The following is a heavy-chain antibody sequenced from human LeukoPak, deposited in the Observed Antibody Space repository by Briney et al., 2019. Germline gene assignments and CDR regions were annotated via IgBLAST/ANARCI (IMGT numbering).Heavy chain of an antibody. J-gene: IGHJ4*02. D-gene: IGHD1/OR15-1a*01. CDR2: IWHSGIT. Sequence: SETLSLTCTVSGYSISSGYYWGWIRQSPGKGLEWIGTIWHSGITYYSPSIKSRVTICVDPSKNYVSLSLSSVTTARTAIYLCARLGLNLGNTAHWGEGTLVTVCS. CDR1: GYSISSGYY. CDR3: ARLGLNLGNTAH. V-gene: IGHV4-38-2*02.